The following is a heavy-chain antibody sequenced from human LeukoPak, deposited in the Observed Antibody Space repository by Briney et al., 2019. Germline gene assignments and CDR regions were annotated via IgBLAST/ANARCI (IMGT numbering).Heavy chain of an antibody. CDR3: AIDVDTSMVPFYY. Sequence: SVKVSYKASGGTLSRYAISLVRQAPGQGLEWMGGIIPIFGTANYAQKFQRRVTITASASTSTAYMELSGLGSEATAVYDSAIDVDTSMVPFYYWGQGTLVTVSS. V-gene: IGHV1-69*01. J-gene: IGHJ4*02. D-gene: IGHD5-18*01. CDR1: GGTLSRYA. CDR2: IIPIFGTA.